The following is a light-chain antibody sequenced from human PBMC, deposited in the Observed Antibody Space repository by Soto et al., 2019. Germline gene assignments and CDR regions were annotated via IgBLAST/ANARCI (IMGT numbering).Light chain of an antibody. CDR2: SNS. CDR3: AAWDDSLSAVL. Sequence: QSVLTQPPSASGTPGQWVTLSCSGSSSNIGSNTVSWYKQLPGTAPKLLIYSNSQRPSGVPDRFSGSKSDTSASLAISGLQSEDESDYYCAAWDDSLSAVLFGGGTKVTVL. CDR1: SSNIGSNT. J-gene: IGLJ2*01. V-gene: IGLV1-44*01.